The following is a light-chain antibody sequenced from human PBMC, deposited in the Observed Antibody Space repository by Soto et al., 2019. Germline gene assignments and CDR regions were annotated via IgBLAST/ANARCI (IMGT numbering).Light chain of an antibody. V-gene: IGKV1-9*01. CDR1: QGISSD. J-gene: IGKJ4*01. CDR3: QQINSHFLT. CDR2: AAS. Sequence: DIQLTQSPSFLSASVGDRVTITCRASQGISSDLAWYQQKPGEAPKLLIYAASTLQSGVPSRFSGRGSGTEFTLTISSLQPEDFATYYCQQINSHFLTFGGGTKVEIQ.